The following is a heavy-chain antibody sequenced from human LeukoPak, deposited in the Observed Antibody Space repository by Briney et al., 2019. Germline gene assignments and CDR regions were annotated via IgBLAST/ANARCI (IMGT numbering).Heavy chain of an antibody. CDR3: AKHYVRDLAVANADY. CDR1: GFTSSSQE. CDR2: ITPGSTHT. D-gene: IGHD6-19*01. V-gene: IGHV3-23*01. Sequence: PGGSLRLSCIASGFTSSSQELTWVRQAPGKGLEWVSTITPGSTHTKYADSVAGRFTISRDDSTNTLYLQMNSLRAEDTAVYFCAKHYVRDLAVANADYWGQGTLVTVSS. J-gene: IGHJ4*02.